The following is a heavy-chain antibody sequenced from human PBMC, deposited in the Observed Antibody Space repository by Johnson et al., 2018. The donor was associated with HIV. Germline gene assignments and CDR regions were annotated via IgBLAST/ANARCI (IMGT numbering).Heavy chain of an antibody. V-gene: IGHV3-53*02. CDR2: IYSGGST. CDR1: GFTVSSNY. J-gene: IGHJ3*01. D-gene: IGHD1-26*01. Sequence: VQLVETGGGLIQPGGSLRLSCAASGFTVSSNYMSWVRQAPGKGLEWVSVIYSGGSTYYADSVKGRCTISRDNAKNSLYLQMNSLRVEDTAFYYCVRRDSGSLSFDLWGQGTMVTVSS. CDR3: VRRDSGSLSFDL.